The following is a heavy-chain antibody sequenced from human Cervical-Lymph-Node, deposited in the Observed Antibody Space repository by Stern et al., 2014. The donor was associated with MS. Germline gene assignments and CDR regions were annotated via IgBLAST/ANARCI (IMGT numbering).Heavy chain of an antibody. CDR2: IYYSGST. J-gene: IGHJ5*02. D-gene: IGHD6-13*01. V-gene: IGHV4-59*01. CDR1: GGSISSYY. CDR3: ARDGVAAAGPGGPFDP. Sequence: VQLVESGPGLVKPSETLSLTCTVSGGSISSYYWSWIRQPPGKGLEWIGYIYYSGSTNYNPSLKSRVTISVDTYKNQFSLKLSSVTAADTAVYYCARDGVAAAGPGGPFDPWGQGTLVTVSS.